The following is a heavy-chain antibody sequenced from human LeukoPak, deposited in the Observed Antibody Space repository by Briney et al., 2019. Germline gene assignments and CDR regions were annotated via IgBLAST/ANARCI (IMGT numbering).Heavy chain of an antibody. CDR2: INHSGST. CDR3: ARGRYSSTSLPIEFDY. D-gene: IGHD6-6*01. CDR1: GGSFSGYY. Sequence: PSETLSLTCAVYGGSFSGYYWSWIRQPPGKGLEWIGEINHSGSTNYNPSLKSRVTISVDTSKNQFSLKLSSVTAADTAVYYCARGRYSSTSLPIEFDYWGQGTLVTVSS. V-gene: IGHV4-34*01. J-gene: IGHJ4*02.